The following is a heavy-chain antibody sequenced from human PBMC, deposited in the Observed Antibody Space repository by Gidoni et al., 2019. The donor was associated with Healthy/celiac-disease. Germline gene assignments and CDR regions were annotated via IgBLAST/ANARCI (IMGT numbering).Heavy chain of an antibody. D-gene: IGHD6-6*01. CDR3: AKDRGIGAARTNYYYYYGMDV. CDR2: ISYDGSNK. V-gene: IGHV3-30*18. CDR1: GLPFSRSG. Sequence: QVQLVESGGGVVQPGRSLRLSCAASGLPFSRSGMPWVRQAPGKGLEWVAVISYDGSNKYYADSVKGRFTISRDNSKNTLYLQMNSLRAEDTAVYYCAKDRGIGAARTNYYYYYGMDVWGQGTTVTVSS. J-gene: IGHJ6*02.